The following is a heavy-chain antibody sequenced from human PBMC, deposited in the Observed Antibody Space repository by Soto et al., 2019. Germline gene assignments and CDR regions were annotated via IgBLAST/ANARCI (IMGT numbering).Heavy chain of an antibody. J-gene: IGHJ6*02. Sequence: GGSLRLSCTGSGFPFDDFAINWVRQAPGKGLEWVGLIRNQSYQETTEYAAAVKGRFTISRDTSNGIAYLQMNSLNIEDSAVYYTAIMRVSHPRDPANMDVWGQGTTVTVSS. V-gene: IGHV3-49*04. CDR3: AIMRVSHPRDPANMDV. D-gene: IGHD3-3*01. CDR1: GFPFDDFA. CDR2: IRNQSYQETT.